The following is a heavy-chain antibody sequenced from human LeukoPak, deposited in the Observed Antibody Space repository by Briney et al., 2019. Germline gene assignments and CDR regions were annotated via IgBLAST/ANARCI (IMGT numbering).Heavy chain of an antibody. D-gene: IGHD6-19*01. CDR3: AKDPVADLEYFDY. V-gene: IGHV3-23*01. CDR2: ISGSGGST. CDR1: GFTVSSNY. J-gene: IGHJ4*02. Sequence: GGSLRLSCAASGFTVSSNYMSWVRQAPGKGLEWVSAISGSGGSTYYADSVKGRFTISRDNSKNTLYLQMNSLRAEDTAVYYYAKDPVADLEYFDYWGQGTLVTVSS.